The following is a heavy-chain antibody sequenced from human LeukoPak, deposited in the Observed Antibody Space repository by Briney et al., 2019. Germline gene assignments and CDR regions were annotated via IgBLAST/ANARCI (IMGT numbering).Heavy chain of an antibody. CDR2: ISFDGSIE. CDR1: GVSFRNYG. D-gene: IGHD6-13*01. V-gene: IGHV3-30*18. J-gene: IGHJ4*02. Sequence: GRSLRLSCAASGVSFRNYGMHWVRQSPGKGLEWVVVISFDGSIEYYADSVKGRFTISRDDSTNTLYLQMNSLRPEDSALYYCAKDLQHLVRTLSFDYWGQGTLVTVSS. CDR3: AKDLQHLVRTLSFDY.